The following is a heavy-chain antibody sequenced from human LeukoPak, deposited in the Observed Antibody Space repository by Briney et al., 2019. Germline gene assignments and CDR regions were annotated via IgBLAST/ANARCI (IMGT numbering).Heavy chain of an antibody. D-gene: IGHD2-21*02. Sequence: SETLSLTCTVSGGSISSRSYYWGWIRQPPGKGLEWIGSMYYSGSTYYNPSLESRVTISVDTSKNQFSLKLSSVTAADTAVYYCARQTVAAIPNWFDPWGQGTLVTVSS. V-gene: IGHV4-39*01. J-gene: IGHJ5*02. CDR3: ARQTVAAIPNWFDP. CDR2: MYYSGST. CDR1: GGSISSRSYY.